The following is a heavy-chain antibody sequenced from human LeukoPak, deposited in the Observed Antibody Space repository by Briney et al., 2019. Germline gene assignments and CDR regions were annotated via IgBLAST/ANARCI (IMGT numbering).Heavy chain of an antibody. V-gene: IGHV4-34*01. CDR3: ARRPILLRYFDWLLSPFDY. CDR1: GGSFSGYY. J-gene: IGHJ4*02. D-gene: IGHD3-9*01. CDR2: INHSGST. Sequence: PSETLSLTCAVYGGSFSGYYWSWIRQPPGKGLEWIGEINHSGSTNYNPSLKSRVTISEDTSKNQFSLKLSSVTAADTAVYYCARRPILLRYFDWLLSPFDYWGQGTLVTVSS.